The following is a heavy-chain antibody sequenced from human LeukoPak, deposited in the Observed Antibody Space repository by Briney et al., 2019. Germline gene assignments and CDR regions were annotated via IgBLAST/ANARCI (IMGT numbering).Heavy chain of an antibody. CDR3: AKDLPITMVRGVNNWFDP. Sequence: GGSLRLSCAASGFTFSDYWMHWVRQAPGKGLVWVSRIYGDATITNYADSVKGRFTISRDNSKNTLYLQMNSLRAEDTAVYYCAKDLPITMVRGVNNWFDPWGQGTLVTVSS. J-gene: IGHJ5*02. CDR2: IYGDATIT. CDR1: GFTFSDYW. V-gene: IGHV3-74*01. D-gene: IGHD3-10*01.